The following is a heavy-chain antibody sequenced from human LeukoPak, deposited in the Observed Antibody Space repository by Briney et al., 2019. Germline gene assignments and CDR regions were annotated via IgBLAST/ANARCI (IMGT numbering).Heavy chain of an antibody. V-gene: IGHV3-30*18. CDR2: ISYDGSNK. CDR1: GFTFSSFG. Sequence: GGSLRLSFAASGFTFSSFGMHWVHQAPGKGLEWVAVISYDGSNKYYADSVKGRFTISRDNSKNTLYLQMNSLRAEDTAVYYCAKWANSGYGYFDYWGQGTLVTVSS. J-gene: IGHJ4*02. D-gene: IGHD5-12*01. CDR3: AKWANSGYGYFDY.